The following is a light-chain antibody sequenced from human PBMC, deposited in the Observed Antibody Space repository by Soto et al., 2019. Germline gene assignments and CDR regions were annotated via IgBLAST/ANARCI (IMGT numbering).Light chain of an antibody. V-gene: IGKV1-5*03. J-gene: IGKJ2*01. CDR2: KAS. CDR1: QSISSW. CDR3: QQYNRYPYT. Sequence: DIQMTQSPSTLSASVGDRVTITCRASQSISSWLAWYQQKTGKAPKLLIYKASSLESGVPSRFSGSGSGTEFTLTISSLQPDDLATYYCQQYNRYPYTVGQGTKLEIK.